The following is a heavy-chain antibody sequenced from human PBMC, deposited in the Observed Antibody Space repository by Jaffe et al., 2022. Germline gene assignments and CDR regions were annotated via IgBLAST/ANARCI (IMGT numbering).Heavy chain of an antibody. V-gene: IGHV3-23*01. CDR3: AKRGGKIGYCSGGSCYYPS. Sequence: EVQLLESGGGLVQPGGSLRLSCAASGFTFSSYAMSWVRQAPGKGLEWVSAISGSGGSTYYADSVKGRFTISRDNSKNTLYLQMNSLRAEDTAVYYCAKRGGKIGYCSGGSCYYPSWGQGTLVTVSS. CDR1: GFTFSSYA. CDR2: ISGSGGST. J-gene: IGHJ4*02. D-gene: IGHD2-15*01.